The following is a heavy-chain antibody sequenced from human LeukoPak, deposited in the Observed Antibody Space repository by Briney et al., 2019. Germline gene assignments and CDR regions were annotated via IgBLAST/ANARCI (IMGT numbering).Heavy chain of an antibody. CDR2: INHSGST. D-gene: IGHD1-26*01. Sequence: SETLSLTCAVYGGSLSGYYWSWIRQPPGKGLEWIGEINHSGSTNYNPSLKSRVTISVDTSKNQFSLKLSSVTAADTAVYYCARAASYYYYYYYYGMDVWGQGTTVTVSS. V-gene: IGHV4-34*01. CDR1: GGSLSGYY. CDR3: ARAASYYYYYYYYGMDV. J-gene: IGHJ6*02.